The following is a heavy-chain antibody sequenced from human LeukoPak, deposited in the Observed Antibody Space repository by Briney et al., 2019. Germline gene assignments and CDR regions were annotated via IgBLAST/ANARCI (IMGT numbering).Heavy chain of an antibody. J-gene: IGHJ5*02. D-gene: IGHD6-13*01. V-gene: IGHV1-2*02. CDR1: GYTFTSYG. CDR3: ARDFPIAAAGTSYWFDP. Sequence: ASVKVSCKASGYTFTSYGISWVRQAPGQGLEWMGWINPNSGGTNYAQKFQGRVTMTRDTSISTAYMELSRLRSDDTAVYYCARDFPIAAAGTSYWFDPWGQGTLVTVSS. CDR2: INPNSGGT.